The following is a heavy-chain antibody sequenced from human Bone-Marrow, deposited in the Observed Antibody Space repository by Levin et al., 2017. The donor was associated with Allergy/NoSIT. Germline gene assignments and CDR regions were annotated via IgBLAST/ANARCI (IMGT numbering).Heavy chain of an antibody. CDR2: IRNEVFAGTT. V-gene: IGHV3-49*03. Sequence: GESLKISCAASGFTFGDYAMSWFRQAPGKGLEWVGLIRNEVFAGTTEYGASVKGRFSISRDDSKTIVYLEMNSLKPEDTAVYYCSRESCSRTNCYVGGFDLWGRGTLVTVSS. CDR1: GFTFGDYA. CDR3: SRESCSRTNCYVGGFDL. J-gene: IGHJ2*01. D-gene: IGHD2-2*01.